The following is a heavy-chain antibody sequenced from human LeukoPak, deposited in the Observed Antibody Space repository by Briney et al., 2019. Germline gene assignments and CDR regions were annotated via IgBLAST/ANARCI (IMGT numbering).Heavy chain of an antibody. J-gene: IGHJ6*03. CDR1: GGSIDTYY. CDR2: VFHTGST. Sequence: SETLSLTCTVSGGSIDTYYWNWIRQPPGKGLEWVGYVFHTGSTNYNPSLKSRVTISVDTSKNQFSLKLSSVTAADTAVYYCSGSYLYSYYYYMDVWGKGTTVTISS. CDR3: SGSYLYSYYYYMDV. D-gene: IGHD3-10*01. V-gene: IGHV4-59*01.